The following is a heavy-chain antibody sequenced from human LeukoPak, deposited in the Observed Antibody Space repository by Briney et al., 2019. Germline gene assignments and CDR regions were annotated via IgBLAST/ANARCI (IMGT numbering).Heavy chain of an antibody. D-gene: IGHD6-19*01. Sequence: SVKVSCKASGGTFSSYAISWVRQAPGQGLEWMGVIIPIFGTANYAQKFQGRVTITAGKSTSTAYMELSSLRSEDTAVYYCARSRVYSSGLQGYFDYWGQGTLVTVSS. CDR3: ARSRVYSSGLQGYFDY. J-gene: IGHJ4*02. V-gene: IGHV1-69*06. CDR2: IIPIFGTA. CDR1: GGTFSSYA.